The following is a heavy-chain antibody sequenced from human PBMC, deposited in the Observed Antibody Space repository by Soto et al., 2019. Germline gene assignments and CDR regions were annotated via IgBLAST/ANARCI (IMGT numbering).Heavy chain of an antibody. CDR2: MNPNSGNT. Sequence: ASVKVSWKASGYTFTSYDINWVRQATGQGLEWMGWMNPNSGNTGYAQKFQGRVTMTRNTSISTAYMELNSLRAEDTAVYNCASSSSAHSSGWTFDYWGQGTLVTVSS. CDR3: ASSSSAHSSGWTFDY. D-gene: IGHD6-19*01. CDR1: GYTFTSYD. J-gene: IGHJ4*02. V-gene: IGHV1-8*01.